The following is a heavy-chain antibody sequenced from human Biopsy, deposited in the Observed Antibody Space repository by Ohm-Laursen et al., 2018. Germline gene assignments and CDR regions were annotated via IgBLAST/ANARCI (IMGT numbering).Heavy chain of an antibody. D-gene: IGHD3-3*01. J-gene: IGHJ4*02. CDR2: IIAVSGLV. CDR1: GGTFSNYA. Sequence: GASVKVSCKASGGTFSNYAISWVRQAPGEGLEWMGGIIAVSGLVNYAPKFQGRVSITADKSTTTAYMELSNQKSEDTAVYYCATPFQYYDSWGGYPPFDHWGQGTLVTVSS. CDR3: ATPFQYYDSWGGYPPFDH. V-gene: IGHV1-69*10.